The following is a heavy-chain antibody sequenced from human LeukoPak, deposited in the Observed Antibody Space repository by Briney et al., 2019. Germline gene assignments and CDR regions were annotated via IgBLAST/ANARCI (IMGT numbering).Heavy chain of an antibody. V-gene: IGHV4-39*01. CDR2: IFYSGST. CDR3: ARNSSTMNHVHKFFDY. Sequence: PSETLSLTCSVSGGPITEYYWGWIRQSPGKGLEWIGSIFYSGSTSYNPSLKSRVTISVDTSKNQFSLKLSSVTAADTAIYYCARNSSTMNHVHKFFDYWGQGTLVTVSS. CDR1: GGPITEYY. D-gene: IGHD2-2*01. J-gene: IGHJ4*02.